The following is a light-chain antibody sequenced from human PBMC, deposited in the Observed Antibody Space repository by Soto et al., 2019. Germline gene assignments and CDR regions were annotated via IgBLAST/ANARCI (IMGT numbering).Light chain of an antibody. Sequence: DIQMTQSPSSLSASAGERVTLTCRASQSISSYLNWYQQKPGKAPKLLIYAASSLQSGVPSRFSGSGSGTDFTLTISSLQADDVATYYCQQSYSTPRTFGQGTQVEIK. J-gene: IGKJ1*01. CDR3: QQSYSTPRT. CDR2: AAS. V-gene: IGKV1-39*01. CDR1: QSISSY.